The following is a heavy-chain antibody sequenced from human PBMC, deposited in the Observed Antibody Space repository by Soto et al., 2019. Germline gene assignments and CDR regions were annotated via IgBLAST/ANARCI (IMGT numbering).Heavy chain of an antibody. Sequence: GGSLRLSCAASGFTFSSYAMSWVRQAPGKGLEWVSAISGSGGNTYYVDSVKGRFTISRDNSKSSLYLQMDSLRVEDTAVYYCAGDRYNWNYGYYYYYGMDVWGQGITVTVSS. CDR2: ISGSGGNT. J-gene: IGHJ6*02. CDR3: AGDRYNWNYGYYYYYGMDV. V-gene: IGHV3-23*01. CDR1: GFTFSSYA. D-gene: IGHD1-7*01.